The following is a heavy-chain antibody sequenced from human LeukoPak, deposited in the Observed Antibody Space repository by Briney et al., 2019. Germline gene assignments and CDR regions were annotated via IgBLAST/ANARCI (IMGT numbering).Heavy chain of an antibody. Sequence: PGRSLRLSCAVSGFTFSSYDMNWVRQAPGKGLEWVSHIRSSSSTMYYADSVKGRFTISRDNAKNSLYLQMNSLRDEDTAVYYCEWYGSGSDYWGQGTLVTVSS. D-gene: IGHD6-19*01. CDR2: IRSSSSTM. CDR1: GFTFSSYD. J-gene: IGHJ4*02. CDR3: EWYGSGSDY. V-gene: IGHV3-48*02.